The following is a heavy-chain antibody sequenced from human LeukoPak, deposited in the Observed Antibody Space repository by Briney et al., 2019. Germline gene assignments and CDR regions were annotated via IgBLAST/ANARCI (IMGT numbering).Heavy chain of an antibody. D-gene: IGHD3-10*01. Sequence: SETLSLTCAVYGGSFSGYYWSWIRQPPGKGLEWIGEINHSGSTNYNPSLKSRVTISVDTSKNQFSLKLSSVTAADTAVYYCAREPYGGHYFDYWGQGTLVTVSP. CDR2: INHSGST. CDR1: GGSFSGYY. J-gene: IGHJ4*02. V-gene: IGHV4-34*01. CDR3: AREPYGGHYFDY.